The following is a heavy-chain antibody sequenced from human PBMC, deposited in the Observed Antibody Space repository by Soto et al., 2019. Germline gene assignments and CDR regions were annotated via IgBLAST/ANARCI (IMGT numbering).Heavy chain of an antibody. Sequence: EVQLVESGGGLVQPGGSLRLSCAASGFSFSSYCMSWVRQAPGKGPEWVAIVSLDGRDKSYADSVKGRFTISRDNVENSISLQMDNLRAYYTAVYYCARDDRSSGPFDYWGQGALVTVSS. V-gene: IGHV3-7*01. CDR2: VSLDGRDK. J-gene: IGHJ4*02. CDR3: ARDDRSSGPFDY. D-gene: IGHD6-19*01. CDR1: GFSFSSYC.